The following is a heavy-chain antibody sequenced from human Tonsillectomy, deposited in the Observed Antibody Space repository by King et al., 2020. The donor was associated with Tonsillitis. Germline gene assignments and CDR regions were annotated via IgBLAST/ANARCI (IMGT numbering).Heavy chain of an antibody. CDR3: ARDDIXXXYYXXMXX. J-gene: IGHJ6*01. Sequence: VQLVESGGGLVQPGGSLRLSCAXSGFTVSSNYMSWVRQXPGXGLEXVSVXYSGGSTYYADSVXGRFTIXRDNSKNTLYLQMNSLRTGDTAVYYCARDDIXXXYYXXMXXXGQ. CDR1: GFTVSSNY. CDR2: XYSGGST. V-gene: IGHV3-66*01.